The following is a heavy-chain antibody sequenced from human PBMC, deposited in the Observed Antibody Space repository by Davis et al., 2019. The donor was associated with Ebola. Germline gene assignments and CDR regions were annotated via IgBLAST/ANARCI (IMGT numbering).Heavy chain of an antibody. V-gene: IGHV3-11*01. CDR1: GFTFSDYY. CDR2: INHSGDSI. CDR3: ARNSAPPDY. D-gene: IGHD6-6*01. Sequence: PGGSLRLSCAASGFTFSDYYMSWVRQAPGKGLEWISCINHSGDSIFYADFVKGRFTMSRDNAKNFQYLQLSSLRADDTAMYYCARNSAPPDYWGQGALVTVSS. J-gene: IGHJ4*02.